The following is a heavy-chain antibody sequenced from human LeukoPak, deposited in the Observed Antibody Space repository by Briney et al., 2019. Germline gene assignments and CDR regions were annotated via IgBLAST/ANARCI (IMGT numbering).Heavy chain of an antibody. J-gene: IGHJ4*02. CDR3: ATSVVVAANPNY. Sequence: GRSLRLSCAASGFTFSSYGMHWVRQAPGKGLEWVAVISYDGSNKYYADSVKGRFTISRGNSKNTLYLQMNSLRAEDTAVYYCATSVVVAANPNYWGQGTLVTVSS. CDR2: ISYDGSNK. D-gene: IGHD2-15*01. CDR1: GFTFSSYG. V-gene: IGHV3-30*03.